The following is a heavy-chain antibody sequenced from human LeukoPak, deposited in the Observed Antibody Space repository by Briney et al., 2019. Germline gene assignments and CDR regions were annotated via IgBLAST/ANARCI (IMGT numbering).Heavy chain of an antibody. D-gene: IGHD1-26*01. CDR3: AKDGWEPV. Sequence: LGGSLRLSCAASGFTFSDYSMNWVRQAPGKGLEWVAYISSSSSMMYYADSVRGRFTISRDNAKKSLYLRMNSLRAEDTAVYYCAKDGWEPVWGQGTLVTVSS. J-gene: IGHJ4*02. CDR1: GFTFSDYS. V-gene: IGHV3-48*01. CDR2: ISSSSSMM.